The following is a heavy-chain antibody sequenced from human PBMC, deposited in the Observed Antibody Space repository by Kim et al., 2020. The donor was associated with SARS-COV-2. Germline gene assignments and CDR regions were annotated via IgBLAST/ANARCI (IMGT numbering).Heavy chain of an antibody. CDR3: ARMSSSGPLDS. CDR2: INTNTGNP. Sequence: ASVKVSCKASGYTFTNYAINWVRQAPGQGLEWMGRINTNTGNPTYAPGFTGRLVLSLDTSVSTAYLQISSLKTEDTAVYYCARMSSSGPLDSWGQGTLVTVSS. CDR1: GYTFTNYA. V-gene: IGHV7-4-1*02. D-gene: IGHD6-19*01. J-gene: IGHJ5*01.